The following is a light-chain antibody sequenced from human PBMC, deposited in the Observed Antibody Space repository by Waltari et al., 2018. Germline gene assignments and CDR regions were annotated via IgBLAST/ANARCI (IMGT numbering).Light chain of an antibody. J-gene: IGKJ5*01. V-gene: IGKV3-11*01. Sequence: DIVLTQSPDTLSLSPGERATISCRASQNVATHLAWYKQKPGKAPRLLIDDATTSATLIPARFSVSVSVTDFSLTIISLEPADSAIYYCHPRIASDTFGQGTRLEIK. CDR2: DAT. CDR3: HPRIASDT. CDR1: QNVATH.